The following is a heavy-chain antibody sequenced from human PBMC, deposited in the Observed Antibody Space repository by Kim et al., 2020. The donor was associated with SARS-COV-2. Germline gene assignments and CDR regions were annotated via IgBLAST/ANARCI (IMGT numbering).Heavy chain of an antibody. J-gene: IGHJ3*02. V-gene: IGHV3-23*01. CDR2: ISGSGGST. CDR1: GFTFSSYA. CDR3: AKDLGIYSSSDYAFDI. Sequence: GGSLRLSCAASGFTFSSYAMSWVRQAPGKGLEWVSAISGSGGSTYYADSVKGRFTISRDNSKNTLYLQMNSLRAEDTAVYYCAKDLGIYSSSDYAFDIWGQGTMVTVSS. D-gene: IGHD6-13*01.